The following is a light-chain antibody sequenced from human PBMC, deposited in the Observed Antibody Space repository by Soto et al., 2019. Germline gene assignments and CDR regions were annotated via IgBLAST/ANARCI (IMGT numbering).Light chain of an antibody. J-gene: IGLJ1*01. V-gene: IGLV1-51*01. CDR2: DNN. Sequence: VLTQPPSVSSAPGQKVTISCSGSSSNIGNNYVSWYQQLPGTAPKLLIYDNNKRPSGIPDRFSGSKSGTSATLGIAGLQTGDEADYYCGTWDSSLSAYVFGTGTKVTVL. CDR1: SSNIGNNY. CDR3: GTWDSSLSAYV.